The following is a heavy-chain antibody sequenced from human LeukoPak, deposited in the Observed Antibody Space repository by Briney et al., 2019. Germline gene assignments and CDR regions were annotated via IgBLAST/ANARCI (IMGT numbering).Heavy chain of an antibody. V-gene: IGHV1-2*02. CDR2: INPNSGGT. J-gene: IGHJ4*02. D-gene: IGHD3-10*01. Sequence: GASVKVSCKASGYTITHYYIHWVRQAPGQGLEWMGWINPNSGGTNYAQKFEGRVTMTTDTSINTGYVELSSLTSDDTAVYFCARAHYLRLYFFDYWGEGTLVTVSS. CDR1: GYTITHYY. CDR3: ARAHYLRLYFFDY.